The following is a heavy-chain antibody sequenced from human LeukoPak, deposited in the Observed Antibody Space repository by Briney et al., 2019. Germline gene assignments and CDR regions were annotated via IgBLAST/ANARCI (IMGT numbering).Heavy chain of an antibody. CDR2: INTDVSVT. Sequence: PGGALRLSCAASRVTFSSYWIRWGPHAPEKGLWCVSHINTDVSVTTYADSVKGGFTISRDNTKNTLYLQMNSLRAEDTAVYYCSSPTLYNNRGYYFDYWGQGTLVTVSS. V-gene: IGHV3-74*03. CDR3: SSPTLYNNRGYYFDY. D-gene: IGHD3-22*01. J-gene: IGHJ4*02. CDR1: RVTFSSYW.